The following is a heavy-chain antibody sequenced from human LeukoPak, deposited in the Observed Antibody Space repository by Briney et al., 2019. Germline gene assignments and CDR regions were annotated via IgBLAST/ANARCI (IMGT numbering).Heavy chain of an antibody. CDR3: AGASWIQLSFYYMDV. D-gene: IGHD5-18*01. J-gene: IGHJ6*03. V-gene: IGHV4-61*02. CDR1: GGSISSGPYY. CDR2: IYTSGST. Sequence: SEALSLTCTVSGGSISSGPYYWSWIRQPAGKGLEWIGRIYTSGSTNYNPSLKSRVTISVDTSKNQFSLKLSSVTAADMAVYYCAGASWIQLSFYYMDVWGKGTTVTVSS.